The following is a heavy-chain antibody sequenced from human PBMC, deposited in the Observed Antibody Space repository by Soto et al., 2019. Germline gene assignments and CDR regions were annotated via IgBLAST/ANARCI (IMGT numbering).Heavy chain of an antibody. CDR3: ARFEGITMVRGVITV. CDR1: GGSISSGGYY. D-gene: IGHD3-10*01. CDR2: IYYSGST. V-gene: IGHV4-31*03. Sequence: QVQLQESGPGLVKPSQTLSLTCTVSGGSISSGGYYWSWIRQHPGKGLEWIGYIYYSGSTYYNPSLKSRGTISVVTSKSQCYVKLSSVTAADTAVYYCARFEGITMVRGVITVWGQGTLVTVSS. J-gene: IGHJ4*02.